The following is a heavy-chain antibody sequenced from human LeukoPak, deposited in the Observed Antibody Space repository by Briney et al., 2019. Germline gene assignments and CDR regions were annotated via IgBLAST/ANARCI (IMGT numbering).Heavy chain of an antibody. J-gene: IGHJ4*02. Sequence: QPGGSLRLSCAASGFTFSSYGMHWVRQAPGKGLEWVAVIWYDGSNKYYADSVKGRFTISRDNSKNTLYLQMNSLRAEDTAVYYCARDHHYDILTGPGTYWGQGTLVTVSS. CDR2: IWYDGSNK. CDR3: ARDHHYDILTGPGTY. V-gene: IGHV3-33*01. CDR1: GFTFSSYG. D-gene: IGHD3-9*01.